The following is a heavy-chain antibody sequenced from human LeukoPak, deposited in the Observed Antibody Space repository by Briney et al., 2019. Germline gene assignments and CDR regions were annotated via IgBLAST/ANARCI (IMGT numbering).Heavy chain of an antibody. CDR1: GYTFTGYY. CDR3: ARGGGHTYGDVHY. J-gene: IGHJ4*02. Sequence: GASVKVSCKASGYTFTGYYMHWVRQAPGQGLEWMGWLNPNSGGTNYAQMFQGRVTMSRDASISTAYMELSRLTSDDTAVFYCARGGGHTYGDVHYWGQGTLVTVSS. CDR2: LNPNSGGT. D-gene: IGHD5-18*01. V-gene: IGHV1-2*02.